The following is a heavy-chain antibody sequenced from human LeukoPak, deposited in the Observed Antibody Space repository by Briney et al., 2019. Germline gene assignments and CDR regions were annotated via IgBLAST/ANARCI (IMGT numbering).Heavy chain of an antibody. CDR1: GFTFSSYA. J-gene: IGHJ6*02. D-gene: IGHD5-12*01. CDR2: ISGGGGST. Sequence: GGSLRLSCAASGFTFSSYAMTWVRQAPGKGLEWVSAISGGGGSTYYADSVKGRFTISRDNSKNTLYLQMNSLRAEDTALYSCAKVLVATLRGMDLWGQGTTVTVSS. CDR3: AKVLVATLRGMDL. V-gene: IGHV3-23*01.